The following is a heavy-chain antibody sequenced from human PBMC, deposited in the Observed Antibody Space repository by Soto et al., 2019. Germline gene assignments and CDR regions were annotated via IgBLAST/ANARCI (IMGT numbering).Heavy chain of an antibody. D-gene: IGHD2-15*01. J-gene: IGHJ6*02. CDR2: IIPIFGTA. Sequence: QVQLVQSGAEVKKPGSSVKVSCKASGGTFSSYAISWVRQAPGQGLEWMGGIIPIFGTANYAQKFQGRVTITADESTSTDYMELSSLRSEDTAVYYCARLGCSGGSCYSSYYYYGMDVWGQGTTVTVSS. CDR3: ARLGCSGGSCYSSYYYYGMDV. CDR1: GGTFSSYA. V-gene: IGHV1-69*01.